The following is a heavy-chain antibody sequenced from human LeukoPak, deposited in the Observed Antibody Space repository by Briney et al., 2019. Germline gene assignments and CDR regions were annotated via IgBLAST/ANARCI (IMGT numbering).Heavy chain of an antibody. D-gene: IGHD3-9*01. CDR3: ARARWYYDILTGYYPPDY. CDR1: GFTFSSYS. Sequence: GGSLRLSCAASGFTFSSYSMNWVRQAPGKGLEWVSSISSSSSSYIYYADSVKGRFTISRDNAKNSLYLQMNSLRAEDTAVYYCARARWYYDILTGYYPPDYWGQGTLVTVSS. J-gene: IGHJ4*02. CDR2: ISSSSSSYI. V-gene: IGHV3-21*04.